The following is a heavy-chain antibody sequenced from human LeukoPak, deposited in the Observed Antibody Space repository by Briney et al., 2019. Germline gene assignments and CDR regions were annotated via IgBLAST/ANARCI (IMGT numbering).Heavy chain of an antibody. D-gene: IGHD2-2*01. V-gene: IGHV4-4*07. J-gene: IGHJ4*02. CDR3: ARVKASSTSWTFDQ. CDR1: GGSTNSYY. CDR2: IYSSGST. Sequence: SETLSLTCSVSGGSTNSYYWSWIRQSGGKGLEWIGRIYSSGSTVYNPSLNSRLTMSVDTSKNQFSLTLKSVTATDTAVYYCARVKASSTSWTFDQWGQGALVTVSS.